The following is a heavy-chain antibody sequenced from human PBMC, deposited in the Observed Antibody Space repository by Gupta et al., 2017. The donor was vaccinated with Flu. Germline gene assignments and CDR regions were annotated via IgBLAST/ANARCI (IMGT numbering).Heavy chain of an antibody. CDR1: TCYY. CDR3: ATSFHTTVTSLDD. Sequence: TCYYMHWVRQAPGRGLEWMGWINPKSGGTNEAQKVQGSVTMTRYTASTTAFMEISRMRYDDAAVYCAATSFHTTVTSLDDWGQGTLVTVSS. D-gene: IGHD4-17*01. CDR2: INPKSGGT. J-gene: IGHJ4*02. V-gene: IGHV1-2*02.